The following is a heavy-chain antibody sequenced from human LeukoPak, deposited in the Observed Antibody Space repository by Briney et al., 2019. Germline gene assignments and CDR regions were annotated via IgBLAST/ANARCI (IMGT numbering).Heavy chain of an antibody. V-gene: IGHV3-15*01. CDR1: GFTFSNAW. CDR3: ARCGMTTEEYYFDS. CDR2: IKSKTDGGTT. Sequence: GGSLRLSCAASGFTFSNAWMSWVRQAPGKGLEWVGRIKSKTDGGTTDYAAPVKGRFTISRDDSKNTLYLQMNSLRAEDTAVYYCARCGMTTEEYYFDSWGQGTLVTVSS. J-gene: IGHJ4*02. D-gene: IGHD4-17*01.